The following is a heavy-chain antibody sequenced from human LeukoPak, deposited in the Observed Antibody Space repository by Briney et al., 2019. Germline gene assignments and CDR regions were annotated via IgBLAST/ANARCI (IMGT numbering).Heavy chain of an antibody. D-gene: IGHD1-26*01. CDR2: ISSSSSYI. J-gene: IGHJ4*02. CDR3: ARGPGARPGVDY. V-gene: IGHV3-21*01. CDR1: GFTFSSYS. Sequence: GGSLRLSCAASGFTFSSYSMNWVRQAPGKGLEWVSSISSSSSYIYYADSVKGRFTISRDNAKNSLYLQMNSLRAEDTAVYYCARGPGARPGVDYWGQGTLVTVSS.